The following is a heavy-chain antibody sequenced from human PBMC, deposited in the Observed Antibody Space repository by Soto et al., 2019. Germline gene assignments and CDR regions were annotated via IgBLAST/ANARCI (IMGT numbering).Heavy chain of an antibody. D-gene: IGHD3-10*01. CDR1: GFTFSSYG. Sequence: QVQLVESGGGVVQPGRSLRLSCAASGFTFSSYGMHWVRQAPGKGLEWVAVIWYDGSNKYYADSVKGRFTISRDNSKNALYLQMNSVRGEDTAVYYCARDRVTMVRGVSLDDMDVWGKGTTVTVSS. J-gene: IGHJ6*04. V-gene: IGHV3-33*01. CDR3: ARDRVTMVRGVSLDDMDV. CDR2: IWYDGSNK.